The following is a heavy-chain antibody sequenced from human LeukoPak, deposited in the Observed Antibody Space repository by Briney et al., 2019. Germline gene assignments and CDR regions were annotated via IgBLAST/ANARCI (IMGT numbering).Heavy chain of an antibody. D-gene: IGHD2-2*02. CDR3: ARDCSSTTCYTSGFDY. Sequence: ASVKVSCKSSGYTFTSYRISWVRQAPGQGLEWVGWVSAYSGNTNYAQKLQGRVTMTTDTSTSTAYMELRSLRSDDTAVYYCARDCSSTTCYTSGFDYWGQGTLVTVSS. V-gene: IGHV1-18*01. J-gene: IGHJ4*02. CDR1: GYTFTSYR. CDR2: VSAYSGNT.